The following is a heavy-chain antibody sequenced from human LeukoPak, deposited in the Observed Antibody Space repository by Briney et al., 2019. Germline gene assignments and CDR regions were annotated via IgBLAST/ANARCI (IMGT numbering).Heavy chain of an antibody. Sequence: GGSLRLSCVASGLTFSSHAMTWVRQTPGKGLEWVANIKQDGSEKYYVDSVKGRFTISRDNAKNSLYLQMNSLRAEDTAVYYCARDAVDIVAYHAPFDYWGQGTLVTVSS. D-gene: IGHD5-12*01. J-gene: IGHJ4*02. CDR3: ARDAVDIVAYHAPFDY. V-gene: IGHV3-7*01. CDR1: GLTFSSHA. CDR2: IKQDGSEK.